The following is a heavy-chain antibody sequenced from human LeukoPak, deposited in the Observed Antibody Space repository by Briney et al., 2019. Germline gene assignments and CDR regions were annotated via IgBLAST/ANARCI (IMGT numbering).Heavy chain of an antibody. V-gene: IGHV3-48*03. CDR2: ISSSGSTI. Sequence: GGSLRLSCAASGFTFSTYEMNWVRQAPGKGLEWVSYISSSGSTIYYADSVKGRFTISRDNAKSSLYLQMSSLRAEDTAVYYCASRINTYWGNYWGQGTLVTVPS. CDR3: ASRINTYWGNY. CDR1: GFTFSTYE. J-gene: IGHJ4*02. D-gene: IGHD3-16*01.